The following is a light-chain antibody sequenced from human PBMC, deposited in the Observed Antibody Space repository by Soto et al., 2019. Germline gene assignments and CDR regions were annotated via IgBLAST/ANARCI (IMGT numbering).Light chain of an antibody. CDR1: NIGDKN. Sequence: SSVLTQPPSVSVAPGQTATITCGGTNIGDKNVHWYQQRPGQAPVLVIYYDSGRPSGISERFSGSNSANTATLTISRVEAGDEADYCCQVWDTGSDHPVFGGGTKVTVL. CDR3: QVWDTGSDHPV. CDR2: YDS. V-gene: IGLV3-21*04. J-gene: IGLJ2*01.